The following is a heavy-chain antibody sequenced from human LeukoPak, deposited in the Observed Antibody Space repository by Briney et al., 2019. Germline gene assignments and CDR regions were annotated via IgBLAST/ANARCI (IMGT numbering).Heavy chain of an antibody. V-gene: IGHV3-64D*09. CDR3: ASGYGSGPYYKGYFDY. CDR2: ISNDGAKK. D-gene: IGHD3-10*01. CDR1: GFTFSSYT. Sequence: GGSLRLSCAASGFTFSSYTMNWVRQAPGKGLEYVSAISNDGAKKYYADSEKGRFTISRDNSKNTLYLQMSSLRAEDTAVYYCASGYGSGPYYKGYFDYWGQGTLVTVSS. J-gene: IGHJ4*02.